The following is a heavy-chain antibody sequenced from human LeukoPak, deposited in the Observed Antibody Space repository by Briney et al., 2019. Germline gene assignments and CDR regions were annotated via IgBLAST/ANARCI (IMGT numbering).Heavy chain of an antibody. J-gene: IGHJ3*02. Sequence: SETLALTCTVSAGSISSYYGGWIGQPPGKGLEWIGSIYSSGNTNDNPSLKSRLTISVNTSKNQFSLKLTSLTAADTAMYYWARGGVVVQDAFDIWGHGTMVTASS. D-gene: IGHD1-1*01. V-gene: IGHV4-59*08. CDR3: ARGGVVVQDAFDI. CDR2: IYSSGNT. CDR1: AGSISSYY.